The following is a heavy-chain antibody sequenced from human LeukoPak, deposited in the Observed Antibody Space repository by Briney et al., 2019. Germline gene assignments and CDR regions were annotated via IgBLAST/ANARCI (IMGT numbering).Heavy chain of an antibody. CDR3: ARGFGVPGPGLRVPIPHYYYYYGMDV. V-gene: IGHV4-34*01. D-gene: IGHD3-16*01. Sequence: SVTLSLTCAVYGGSFSGYYWSWIRQPPGKGLEWIGEINHSGSTNYNPSLKSRVTISVDTSKNQFSLKLSSVTAADTAVYYCARGFGVPGPGLRVPIPHYYYYYGMDVWGQGTTVTVSS. CDR1: GGSFSGYY. CDR2: INHSGST. J-gene: IGHJ6*02.